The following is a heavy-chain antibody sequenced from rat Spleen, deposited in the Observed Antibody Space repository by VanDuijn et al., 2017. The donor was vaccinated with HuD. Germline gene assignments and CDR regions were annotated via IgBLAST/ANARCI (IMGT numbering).Heavy chain of an antibody. CDR2: IDTDGSSA. Sequence: EVQLVETGGGLVQPGRSLKLSCVASGFTFSRYWMYWVRQAPGKGLEWISSIDTDGSSAYYRDSVKGRFTISRDNAKNTVDMQLSSLRSEDTAMYFCAREAEYLRYFDYWGQGVVVTVSS. CDR3: AREAEYLRYFDY. CDR1: GFTFSRYW. J-gene: IGHJ2*01. D-gene: IGHD2-1*01. V-gene: IGHV5-58*01.